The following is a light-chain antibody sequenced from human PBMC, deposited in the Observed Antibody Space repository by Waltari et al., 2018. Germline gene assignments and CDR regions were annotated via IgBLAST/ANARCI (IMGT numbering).Light chain of an antibody. CDR3: SSYTSSSTRV. CDR1: RSDVRGYNY. CDR2: DVS. Sequence: QSALTQPASVSGSPGQSITISCTGTRSDVRGYNYVSWYQQHPGKAPKLMIHDVSNRPSGVSNRFSGSKSGNTASLTISGLQAEDEADYYCSSYTSSSTRVFGTGTKVTVL. J-gene: IGLJ1*01. V-gene: IGLV2-14*01.